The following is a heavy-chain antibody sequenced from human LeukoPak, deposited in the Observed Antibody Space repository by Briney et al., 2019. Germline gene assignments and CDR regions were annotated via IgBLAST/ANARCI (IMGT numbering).Heavy chain of an antibody. CDR2: INPNSGGT. D-gene: IGHD1-26*01. CDR1: GYTFTGYY. V-gene: IGHV1-2*02. CDR3: ARGGIVGATFDYFDY. Sequence: AASVKVSCKASGYTFTGYYMHWVRQAPGQGLEWMGWINPNSGGTNYAQKFQGRVTMTRDTSISTAYMDLSRLRSDDTAVYYCARGGIVGATFDYFDYWGQGTLVTVSS. J-gene: IGHJ4*02.